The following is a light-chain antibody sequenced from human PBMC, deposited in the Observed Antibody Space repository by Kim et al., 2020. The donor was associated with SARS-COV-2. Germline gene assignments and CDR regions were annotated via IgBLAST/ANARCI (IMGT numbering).Light chain of an antibody. V-gene: IGKV1-5*03. CDR3: QQYNRYPLT. CDR2: MTS. J-gene: IGKJ4*01. Sequence: DIQMTQSPSTLSASVGDRVTITCRASQSISSWLAWYQQKPGKAPKLLIYMTSNLESGVPSRFSGSGSGTEFTLTISSLQPDDFATYYCQQYNRYPLTFGGGTKVDIK. CDR1: QSISSW.